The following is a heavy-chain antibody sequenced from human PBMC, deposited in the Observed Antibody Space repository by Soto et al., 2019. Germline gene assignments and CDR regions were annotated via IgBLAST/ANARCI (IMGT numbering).Heavy chain of an antibody. V-gene: IGHV3-30*03. Sequence: QVQLVESGGGVVQPGWSLRLSCAASGFTFSNNGMHWVRQAPGKGLEWVAFISNDESNTYYVDSVKGRFSISRDNSQNTLYLKMNSLRGEDTAVYYCVTGHWNPFDYWGQGTLVTVSS. CDR2: ISNDESNT. CDR3: VTGHWNPFDY. J-gene: IGHJ4*02. CDR1: GFTFSNNG. D-gene: IGHD1-1*01.